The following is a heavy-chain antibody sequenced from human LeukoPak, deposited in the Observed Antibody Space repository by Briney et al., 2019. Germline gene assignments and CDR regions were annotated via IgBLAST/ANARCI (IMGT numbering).Heavy chain of an antibody. D-gene: IGHD6-19*01. V-gene: IGHV1-24*01. CDR1: GYTLTELS. J-gene: IGHJ4*02. CDR3: ATDSSGWYRFDY. CDR2: FDPEDGET. Sequence: ASVTVSCKVSGYTLTELSMHWVRQAPGKGLEWMGGFDPEDGETIYAQKFQGRVTMTEDTSTDTAYMELSSLRSEDTAVYYCATDSSGWYRFDYWGQGTLVTVSS.